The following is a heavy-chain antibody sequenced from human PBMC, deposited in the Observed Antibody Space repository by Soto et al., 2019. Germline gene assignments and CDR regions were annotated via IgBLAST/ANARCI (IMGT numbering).Heavy chain of an antibody. Sequence: QVQLQESGPGLVKPSETLSLTCTVSGGSISSYYWSWIRQPPGKGLEWIGYIYYSGSTNYNPSLKSRVPISVDTSKNQFSLKLSSVTAADTAVYYCARSGVDFWSGPYYYYMDVWGKGTTVTVSS. D-gene: IGHD3-3*01. CDR2: IYYSGST. CDR3: ARSGVDFWSGPYYYYMDV. CDR1: GGSISSYY. V-gene: IGHV4-59*01. J-gene: IGHJ6*03.